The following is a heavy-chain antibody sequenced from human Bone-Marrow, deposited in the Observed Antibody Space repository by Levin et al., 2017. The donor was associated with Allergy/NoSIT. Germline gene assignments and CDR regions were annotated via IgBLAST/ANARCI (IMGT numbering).Heavy chain of an antibody. CDR3: ARAFYYDSSGNYRSAFDL. J-gene: IGHJ3*01. CDR2: IIPMPGIT. CDR1: GGSFSSYP. V-gene: IGHV1-69*04. D-gene: IGHD3-22*01. Sequence: GGSLRLSCKASGGSFSSYPINWVRQAPGQGLEWMGRIIPMPGITNYTQNFQERVTITADRSTSTAYMELSSMRSEDTAVYYCARAFYYDSSGNYRSAFDLWGQGTRVTVSS.